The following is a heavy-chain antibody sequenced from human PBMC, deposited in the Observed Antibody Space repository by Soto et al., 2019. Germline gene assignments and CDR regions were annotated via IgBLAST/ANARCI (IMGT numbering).Heavy chain of an antibody. J-gene: IGHJ3*02. CDR1: GFTFDDYA. D-gene: IGHD6-19*01. CDR2: INWNSGSI. V-gene: IGHV3-9*01. Sequence: GGSLRLSCAASGFTFDDYAMHWVRQAPGKGLEWVSNINWNSGSIGYADSVKGRFTISRDNAKNSLYLQMNSVRAEDTALYYCAKDTSSGGLAKGAFDIWGQGTMVTVSS. CDR3: AKDTSSGGLAKGAFDI.